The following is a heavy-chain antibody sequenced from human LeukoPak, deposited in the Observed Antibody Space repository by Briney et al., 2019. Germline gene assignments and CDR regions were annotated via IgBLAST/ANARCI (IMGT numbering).Heavy chain of an antibody. Sequence: SETLSLTCAVYGGSFSGYYWSWIRQPPGKGLEWIGEINHSGSTNYNPSHKSRVTISVDTSKNQFSLKLSSVTAADTAVYYCASGYDYFDYWGQGTLVTVSS. CDR3: ASGYDYFDY. D-gene: IGHD4-17*01. CDR2: INHSGST. J-gene: IGHJ4*02. CDR1: GGSFSGYY. V-gene: IGHV4-34*01.